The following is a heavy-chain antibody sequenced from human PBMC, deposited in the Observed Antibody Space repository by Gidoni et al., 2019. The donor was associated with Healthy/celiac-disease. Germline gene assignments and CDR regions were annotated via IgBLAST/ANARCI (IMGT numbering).Heavy chain of an antibody. J-gene: IGHJ5*02. CDR2: ISYDGSNK. Sequence: QVQLVESGGGVVQPGRSLRLSCAASGFTFSSYGMHWVRQAPGKGLEWVAVISYDGSNKYYADSVKGRFTISRDNSKNTLYLQMNSLRAEDTAVYYCAKDFTGGDSSGTWGQGTLVTVSS. V-gene: IGHV3-30*18. CDR3: AKDFTGGDSSGT. CDR1: GFTFSSYG. D-gene: IGHD6-25*01.